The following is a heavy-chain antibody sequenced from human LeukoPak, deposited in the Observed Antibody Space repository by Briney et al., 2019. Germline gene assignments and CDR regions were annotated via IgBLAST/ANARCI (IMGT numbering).Heavy chain of an antibody. CDR2: IYHSGST. V-gene: IGHV4-30-2*01. CDR3: ARDPPIGYCSSTSCPGD. D-gene: IGHD2-2*01. J-gene: IGHJ4*02. Sequence: SQTLSLTCTVSGCSISSGGYYWSWIRQPPGKGLEWIGYIYHSGSTYYNPSLKGRVTISVDRSKNQFSLKLSSVTAADTAVYYCARDPPIGYCSSTSCPGDWGQGTLVTVSS. CDR1: GCSISSGGYY.